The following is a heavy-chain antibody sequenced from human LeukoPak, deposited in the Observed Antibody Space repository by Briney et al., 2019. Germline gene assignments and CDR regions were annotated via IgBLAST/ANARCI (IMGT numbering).Heavy chain of an antibody. J-gene: IGHJ4*02. Sequence: SETLSLTCTVSGGSISSSSYYWGWIRQPPGKGLEWIGSIYYSGSTYYNPSLKSRVTISVDTSKNQFSLKLSSVTAADTAVYYCARGGASIATVDYWGQGTLVTVSS. CDR3: ARGGASIATVDY. CDR2: IYYSGST. CDR1: GGSISSSSYY. V-gene: IGHV4-39*07. D-gene: IGHD1-26*01.